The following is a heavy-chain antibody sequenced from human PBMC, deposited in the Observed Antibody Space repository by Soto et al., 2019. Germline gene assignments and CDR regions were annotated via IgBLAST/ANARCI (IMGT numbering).Heavy chain of an antibody. V-gene: IGHV3-74*01. Sequence: EVQLVESGGNLIQPGGSRTLSGAPSGFPFSTCWFHWLLQVPVKGLVWVSRINSDGSSTSYVASVKGRFTISRDNAKNTLYLQRNSLSVEDTAVYYCARRGQEGPGLAHWGQGTLVTVSS. CDR1: GFPFSTCW. J-gene: IGHJ5*02. CDR3: ARRGQEGPGLAH. CDR2: INSDGSST.